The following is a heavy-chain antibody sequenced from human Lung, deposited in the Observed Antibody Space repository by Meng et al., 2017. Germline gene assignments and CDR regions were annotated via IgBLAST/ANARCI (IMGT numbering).Heavy chain of an antibody. CDR1: GGSFSDYY. Sequence: QVQPQQWGAGLLKPSETLSFTCVVSGGSFSDYYWSWIRQPPGKGLEWIGEINHSGSTNYNPSLESRATISVDTSQNNLSLKLSSVTAADSAVYYCARGPTTMAHDFDYWGQGTLVTVSS. CDR3: ARGPTTMAHDFDY. CDR2: INHSGST. V-gene: IGHV4-34*01. D-gene: IGHD4-11*01. J-gene: IGHJ4*02.